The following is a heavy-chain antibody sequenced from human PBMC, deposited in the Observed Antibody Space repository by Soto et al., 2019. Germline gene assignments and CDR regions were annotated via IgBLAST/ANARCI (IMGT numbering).Heavy chain of an antibody. CDR3: ARMGGIHGSGRFWGDYYYYGMDV. D-gene: IGHD3-10*01. Sequence: QVQLQESGPGLVKPSETLSLTCTVSGGSISSYYWSWIRQPAGKGLEWIGRIYTSGSTNYNPSLKSRVTMSVDTSKNQFSLKVSSVTAADTAVYYCARMGGIHGSGRFWGDYYYYGMDVWGQGTTVTVSS. CDR2: IYTSGST. V-gene: IGHV4-4*07. J-gene: IGHJ6*02. CDR1: GGSISSYY.